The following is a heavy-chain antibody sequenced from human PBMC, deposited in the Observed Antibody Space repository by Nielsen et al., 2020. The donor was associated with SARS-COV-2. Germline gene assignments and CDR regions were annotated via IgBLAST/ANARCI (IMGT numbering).Heavy chain of an antibody. J-gene: IGHJ3*01. CDR1: GLSFSGYY. CDR3: ANSPGAFDV. V-gene: IGHV4-34*01. CDR2: INHSGST. D-gene: IGHD3-10*01. Sequence: SETLSLTCAVYGLSFSGYYWSWIRQPPGKGLEWIGEINHSGSTNYNPSLKSRVTISVDTSKNQFSLRVNSVTAADTAVYYCANSPGAFDVWGRGTMVTVSS.